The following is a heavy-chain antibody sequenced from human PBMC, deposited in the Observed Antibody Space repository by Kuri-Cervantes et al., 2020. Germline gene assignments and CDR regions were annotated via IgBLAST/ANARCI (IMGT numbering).Heavy chain of an antibody. V-gene: IGHV4-39*01. CDR1: GGSISSSSYY. D-gene: IGHD5-24*01. CDR3: ARQELEMATITG. Sequence: SETLSLTCTVSGGSISSSSYYWGWIRQPPGKGLEWIGSIYYSGSTYYNPSLKSRVTISVDTSKNQFSLKLSSVTAADTAVYYCARQELEMATITGWGQGTLVTVSS. J-gene: IGHJ4*02. CDR2: IYYSGST.